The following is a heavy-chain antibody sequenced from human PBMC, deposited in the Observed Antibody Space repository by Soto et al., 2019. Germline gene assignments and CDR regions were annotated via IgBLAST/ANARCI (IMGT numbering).Heavy chain of an antibody. V-gene: IGHV6-1*01. D-gene: IGHD1-26*01. CDR2: TYYRSKWYY. CDR3: ARGEQYSGRIFDY. J-gene: IGHJ4*01. Sequence: PSQTLSLTCVITGDSVSSNSAGWSWVRQSPSRGLEWLGRTYYRSKWYYEYAVSVRGRININPDTSKNKYSLQLNSVTPEDTAVYFCARGEQYSGRIFDYWGQGTLVTVSS. CDR1: GDSVSSNSAG.